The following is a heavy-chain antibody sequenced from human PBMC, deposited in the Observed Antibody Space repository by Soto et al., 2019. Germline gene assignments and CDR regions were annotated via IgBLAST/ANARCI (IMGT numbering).Heavy chain of an antibody. V-gene: IGHV1-18*01. CDR1: GYTFTSYG. CDR2: ISAYNGNT. CDR3: AREREWGGVAMIDY. J-gene: IGHJ4*02. Sequence: SVKVSCKASGYTFTSYGISCVRQAPGQGLEWMGWISAYNGNTNYAQKLQGRVTMTTDTSTSTAYMELRSLRSDVTAVYYCAREREWGGVAMIDYWGQGTLVTVSS. D-gene: IGHD1-26*01.